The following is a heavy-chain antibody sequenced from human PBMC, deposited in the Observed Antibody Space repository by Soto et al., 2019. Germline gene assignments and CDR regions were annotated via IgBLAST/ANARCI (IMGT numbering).Heavy chain of an antibody. CDR3: ARDQSHNSGLH. CDR1: GFSFSTYD. D-gene: IGHD5-12*01. Sequence: PGGSRRLSCAASGFSFSTYDMHWVRQAPGKGLEWVAFIRYDGLIQNYVDSVKGRFTISRDNSKNTLYLQMNYLSAGDTAFYYCARDQSHNSGLHWGPGTLVTVSS. J-gene: IGHJ4*02. V-gene: IGHV3-30*02. CDR2: IRYDGLIQ.